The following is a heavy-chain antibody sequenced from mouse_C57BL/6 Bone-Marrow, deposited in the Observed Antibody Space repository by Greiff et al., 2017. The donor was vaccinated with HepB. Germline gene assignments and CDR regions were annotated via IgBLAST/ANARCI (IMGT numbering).Heavy chain of an antibody. CDR2: INSDGGST. CDR1: EYEFPSHD. J-gene: IGHJ3*01. CDR3: ARHSYSNYERVWFAY. Sequence: DVMLVESGGGLVQPGESLKLSCESNEYEFPSHDMSWVRKTPEKRLELVAAINSDGGSTYYPDTMERRFIISRDNTKKTLYLQMSRLRSEDTALYYCARHSYSNYERVWFAYWGQGTLVTVSA. D-gene: IGHD2-5*01. V-gene: IGHV5-2*01.